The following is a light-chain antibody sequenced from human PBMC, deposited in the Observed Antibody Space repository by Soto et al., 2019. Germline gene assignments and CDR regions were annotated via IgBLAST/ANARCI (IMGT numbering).Light chain of an antibody. CDR1: QSVSRN. V-gene: IGKV3-11*01. Sequence: EIVMTQSPATLSVSPGERATLSCRASQSVSRNLAWYQQKPGQAPRLLIYRASNRATGIPARFSGSGSGTDFTLTISSLEPEDSAVYYCQQRFNWPRTFGQGTKVDI. J-gene: IGKJ1*01. CDR2: RAS. CDR3: QQRFNWPRT.